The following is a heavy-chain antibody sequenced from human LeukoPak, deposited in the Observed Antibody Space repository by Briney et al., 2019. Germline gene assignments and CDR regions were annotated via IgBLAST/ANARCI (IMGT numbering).Heavy chain of an antibody. D-gene: IGHD2-15*01. CDR2: IIPIFGTA. CDR3: ARGDGGYCSGGSCYGPFDY. J-gene: IGHJ4*02. Sequence: SVKVSCKASGGTFSSYAISWVRQAPGQGLEWMGGIIPIFGTANYAQKFQGRVTITADESTSTACMELSSLRSEDTAVYDCARGDGGYCSGGSCYGPFDYWGQGTLVTVSS. V-gene: IGHV1-69*13. CDR1: GGTFSSYA.